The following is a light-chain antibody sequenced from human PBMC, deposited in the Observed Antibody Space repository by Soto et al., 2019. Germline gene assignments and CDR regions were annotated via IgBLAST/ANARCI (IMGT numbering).Light chain of an antibody. J-gene: IGKJ2*01. CDR2: AAS. Sequence: DIQMTQSPSSLSASVRDRVTITCRASQTISTHLNWYQQKPGKAPELLIYAASTLQSGVPSRFSGSGYGTDFTLTINSLQPEDFATYYCQQSLTIPYTFGQGTKLEIK. V-gene: IGKV1-39*01. CDR3: QQSLTIPYT. CDR1: QTISTH.